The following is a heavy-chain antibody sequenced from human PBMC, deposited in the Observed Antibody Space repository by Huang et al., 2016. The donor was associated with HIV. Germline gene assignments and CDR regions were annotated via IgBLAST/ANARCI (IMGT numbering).Heavy chain of an antibody. CDR1: GFTFSNYA. CDR2: ISKEGSTK. J-gene: IGHJ4*02. CDR3: ARSEPSRYYFDY. V-gene: IGHV3-30-3*01. Sequence: QVQLVESGGGAVQPGTSLRLSCAASGFTFSNYAMNGVRQARGKGVEWVAVISKEGSTKYYADSVKGRFTISRDNSKNTVYLQMNSLRAEDTAVYYCARSEPSRYYFDYWGQGTLVTVSS.